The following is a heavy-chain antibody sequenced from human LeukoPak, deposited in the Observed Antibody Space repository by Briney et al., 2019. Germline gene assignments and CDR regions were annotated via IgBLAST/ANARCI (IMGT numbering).Heavy chain of an antibody. CDR2: INPSGGST. CDR1: GYTFTSYY. CDR3: ARDRGYSYVHDAFDI. V-gene: IGHV1-46*01. Sequence: VSVKVSCKASGYTFTSYYMHWVRQAPGQGLEWMGIINPSGGSTSYAQKFQGRVTMTRDTSTSTVYMELSSLRSEDTAVYYCARDRGYSYVHDAFDIWGQGTMVTVSS. J-gene: IGHJ3*02. D-gene: IGHD5-18*01.